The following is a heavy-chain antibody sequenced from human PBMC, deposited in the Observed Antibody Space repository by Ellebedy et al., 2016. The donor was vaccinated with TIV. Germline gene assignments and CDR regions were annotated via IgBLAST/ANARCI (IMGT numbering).Heavy chain of an antibody. V-gene: IGHV3-30-3*01. Sequence: PGGSLRLSCAASGFTFSSYAMHWVRQAPGKGLEWVAVISYDGNNKYYADSVKGRFTISRDNSKNMLYLQMNSLRAEDTAVYYCARDGDENCGGDCYYYYYGMDVWGQGTTVTVSS. CDR3: ARDGDENCGGDCYYYYYGMDV. J-gene: IGHJ6*02. CDR1: GFTFSSYA. D-gene: IGHD2-21*02. CDR2: ISYDGNNK.